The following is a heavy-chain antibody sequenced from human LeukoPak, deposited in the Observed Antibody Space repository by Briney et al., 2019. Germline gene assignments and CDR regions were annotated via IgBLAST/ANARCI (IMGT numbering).Heavy chain of an antibody. CDR3: ARVSSSGWYVVGGYYYYMDV. D-gene: IGHD6-19*01. Sequence: PGGSLRLSCAASGFTLSTYWMSWVRQVPGKGLEWVANIKQDGSEKYYVDSVKGRFTISRDNAKNSLSLQMKSLRAEDTAVYYCARVSSSGWYVVGGYYYYMDVWGKGTTVTISS. V-gene: IGHV3-7*01. J-gene: IGHJ6*03. CDR2: IKQDGSEK. CDR1: GFTLSTYW.